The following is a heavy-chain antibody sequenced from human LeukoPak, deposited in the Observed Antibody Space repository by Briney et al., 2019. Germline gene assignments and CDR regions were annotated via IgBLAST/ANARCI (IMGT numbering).Heavy chain of an antibody. CDR2: ITSSSTYI. CDR3: ARDSASLVAAAGIHDY. CDR1: GFTFSSYS. V-gene: IGHV3-21*01. D-gene: IGHD6-13*01. Sequence: MSGGSLRLSCAASGFTFSSYSMNWVRQAPGKGLEWVSSITSSSTYIYYADSAKGRFTISRDNAKNSLYLQMNSLRAEDTAVYYCARDSASLVAAAGIHDYWGQGTLVTVSS. J-gene: IGHJ4*02.